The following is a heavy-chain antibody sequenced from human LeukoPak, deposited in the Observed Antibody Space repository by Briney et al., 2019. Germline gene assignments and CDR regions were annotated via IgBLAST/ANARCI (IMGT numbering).Heavy chain of an antibody. CDR1: GESLSKYY. CDR2: INHRGST. J-gene: IGHJ4*02. Sequence: SETLSLTCAAYGESLSKYYWTWIRQSPAMGLEWIGEINHRGSTNLNPSLKSRVTLSVDTSKHQFSLKLTSVTAADAAVYYCASSVGSTDYWGQGTLVTVSS. CDR3: ASSVGSTDY. V-gene: IGHV4-34*01. D-gene: IGHD1-26*01.